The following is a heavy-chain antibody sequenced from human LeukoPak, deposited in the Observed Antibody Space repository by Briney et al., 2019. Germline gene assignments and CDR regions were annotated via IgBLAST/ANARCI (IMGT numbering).Heavy chain of an antibody. CDR2: ISGSSSTK. CDR1: GFTFSSYS. V-gene: IGHV3-48*04. CDR3: AREGYSNYYMDV. D-gene: IGHD4-11*01. J-gene: IGHJ6*03. Sequence: PGGSLRLSCAASGFTFSSYSMNWVRQAPGKGLEWVSYISGSSSTKYYADSVKGRFTISRDNAKNSLYLQMNSLRAEDTAVYYCAREGYSNYYMDVWGKGTTVTVSS.